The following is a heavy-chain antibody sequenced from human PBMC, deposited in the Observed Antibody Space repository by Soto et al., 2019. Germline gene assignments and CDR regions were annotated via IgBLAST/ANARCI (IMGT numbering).Heavy chain of an antibody. J-gene: IGHJ4*02. CDR3: VKDRVLPSGTQ. D-gene: IGHD2-2*01. Sequence: EVQLLEAGGGLVQPGGSLRLSCAASGFTLRSSAMSWVRQAPGKGLEWVSAISSGGGNTFYADSVKGRFTISRDNSNNTLYLYMNSLRAEDTAVYYCVKDRVLPSGTQWGQGALVTVSS. V-gene: IGHV3-23*01. CDR2: ISSGGGNT. CDR1: GFTLRSSA.